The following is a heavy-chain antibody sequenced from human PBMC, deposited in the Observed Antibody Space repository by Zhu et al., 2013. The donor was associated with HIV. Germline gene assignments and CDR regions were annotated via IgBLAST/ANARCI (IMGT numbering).Heavy chain of an antibody. Sequence: QVQLVQSGAEVKKPGASVKVSCKASGYTFTSYGISWVRQAPGQGLEWMGWISAYNGNTNYAQKLQGRVTMTTDTSTSTAYMELRSLRSDDTAVYYCTYYDILTGYLNAFDIWGQGTMVTVSS. CDR1: GYTFTSYG. CDR2: ISAYNGNT. J-gene: IGHJ3*02. CDR3: TYYDILTGYLNAFDI. V-gene: IGHV1-18*01. D-gene: IGHD3-9*01.